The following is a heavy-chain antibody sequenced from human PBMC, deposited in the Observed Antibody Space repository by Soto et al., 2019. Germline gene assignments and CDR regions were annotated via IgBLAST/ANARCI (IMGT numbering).Heavy chain of an antibody. J-gene: IGHJ4*02. CDR2: IVPIYRTA. V-gene: IGHV1-69*13. CDR3: VRGSGAKLSSS. Sequence: GASVKVSCKASGGTFSSYRINWVRQAPGLGLEWVGGIVPIYRTADYAQKFQGRVTITADESARTSYMELLSLKSQDTAVYYCVRGSGAKLSSSWGRGTMVTVSS. D-gene: IGHD6-13*01. CDR1: GGTFSSYR.